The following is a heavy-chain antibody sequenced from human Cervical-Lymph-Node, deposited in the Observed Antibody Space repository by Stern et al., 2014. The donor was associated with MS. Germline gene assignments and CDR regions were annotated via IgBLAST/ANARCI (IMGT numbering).Heavy chain of an antibody. J-gene: IGHJ3*02. Sequence: QVQLVESGGGVVQPGRSLRLSCAASGFAFGTYAMHWVRQIPGKGLEWVAAMSYDGSNRHYADSVKDRFTISRDNSNNTLYLQMSSLRVEDTAVYFCARDGTRRVVTAMQIWGQGTMVTVSS. D-gene: IGHD2-21*02. CDR3: ARDGTRRVVTAMQI. CDR1: GFAFGTYA. CDR2: MSYDGSNR. V-gene: IGHV3-30*04.